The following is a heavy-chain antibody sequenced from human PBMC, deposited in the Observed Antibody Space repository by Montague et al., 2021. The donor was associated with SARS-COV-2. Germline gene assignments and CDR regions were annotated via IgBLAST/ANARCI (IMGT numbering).Heavy chain of an antibody. CDR2: TYYRSKWYT. D-gene: IGHD1-1*01. Sequence: CAISGDSVSSHRPASNWIRQSPSGGLEWLGRTYYRSKWYTDYAPSVKTRITITPDTSNNQFSLHLNSVTPGDTAVYYCAREGTVPGPRGIYFDDWGRGTLVTVSS. V-gene: IGHV6-1*01. CDR3: AREGTVPGPRGIYFDD. J-gene: IGHJ4*02. CDR1: GDSVSSHRPA.